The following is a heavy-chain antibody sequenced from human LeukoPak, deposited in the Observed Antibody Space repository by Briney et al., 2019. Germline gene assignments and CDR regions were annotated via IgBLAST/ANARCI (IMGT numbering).Heavy chain of an antibody. Sequence: GGSLRLSCAASGFTFSSYAMSWVRQAPGKGLEWVSVISGSGGSTYYADSVKGRFTISRDNSKNTLYLQMNSLRAEDTAVYYCAKDRAVGATPGGYFDYWGQGTLVTVSS. CDR2: ISGSGGST. D-gene: IGHD1-26*01. CDR3: AKDRAVGATPGGYFDY. V-gene: IGHV3-23*01. CDR1: GFTFSSYA. J-gene: IGHJ4*02.